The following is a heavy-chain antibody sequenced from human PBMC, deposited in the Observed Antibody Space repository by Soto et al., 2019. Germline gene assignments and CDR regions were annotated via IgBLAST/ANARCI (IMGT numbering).Heavy chain of an antibody. Sequence: EVQLVESGGGLVQPGGSLRLSCAASGFTFSNFWMHWVRQVPGKGLVWVSRTDYDGTTSNNVDSVKGRFTISRDNAKNTLYLQMNSLTAEDTAVYYCARVARGAWGVFDCWGQGTLVTVSS. CDR2: TDYDGTTS. CDR1: GFTFSNFW. D-gene: IGHD3-10*01. J-gene: IGHJ4*02. V-gene: IGHV3-74*01. CDR3: ARVARGAWGVFDC.